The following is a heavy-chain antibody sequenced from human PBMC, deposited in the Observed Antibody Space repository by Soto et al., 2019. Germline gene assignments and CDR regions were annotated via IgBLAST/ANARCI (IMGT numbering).Heavy chain of an antibody. CDR1: GFTFSAYA. J-gene: IGHJ6*02. CDR3: ARDWDIVILSVPIPNYNYGMDV. Sequence: LRLSCEGSGFTFSAYAMNWVRQAPGKGLEWVSYISSRSDTLYYADSVKGRFTISRDNAKNSVYLQVNNLRDEDTAVYYCARDWDIVILSVPIPNYNYGMDVWGQGTTVTVSS. V-gene: IGHV3-48*02. CDR2: ISSRSDTL. D-gene: IGHD2-15*01.